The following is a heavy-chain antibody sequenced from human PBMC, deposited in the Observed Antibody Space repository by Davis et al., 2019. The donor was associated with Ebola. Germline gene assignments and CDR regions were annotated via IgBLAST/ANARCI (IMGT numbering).Heavy chain of an antibody. D-gene: IGHD6-13*01. CDR2: IWYDGSNK. V-gene: IGHV3-33*08. Sequence: GGSLRLSCAASGFTFSSYSMNWVRQAPGKGLEWVAVIWYDGSNKYYADSVKGRFTISRDNSKNTLYLQMNSLRAEDTAVYYCSIAAAGHGGDYWGQGTLVTVSS. CDR3: SIAAAGHGGDY. J-gene: IGHJ4*02. CDR1: GFTFSSYS.